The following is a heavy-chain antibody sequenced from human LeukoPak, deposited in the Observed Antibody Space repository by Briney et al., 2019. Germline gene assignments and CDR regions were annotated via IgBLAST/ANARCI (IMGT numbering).Heavy chain of an antibody. Sequence: PSETLSLTCTVSSGPMSSYYWSWIRQPPGKGLDWIGYFYHSGSTDYNPSLKSRVTISVVTSKNQFSLKLSSVTAAGTAVYYCARVRPGNYYGSGSYYFDYWGQGTLVTVSS. CDR3: ARVRPGNYYGSGSYYFDY. CDR1: SGPMSSYY. J-gene: IGHJ4*02. D-gene: IGHD3-10*01. V-gene: IGHV4-59*01. CDR2: FYHSGST.